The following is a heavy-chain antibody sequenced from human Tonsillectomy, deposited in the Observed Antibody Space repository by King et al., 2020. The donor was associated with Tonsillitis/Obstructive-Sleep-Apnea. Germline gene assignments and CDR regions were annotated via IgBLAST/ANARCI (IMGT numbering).Heavy chain of an antibody. CDR2: INAGNGDT. Sequence: VQLVQSGAEVRKPGASVKVSCKASGYTFTSYAVHWVRQAPGQRLEWMGWINAGNGDTKYSQKFQGRVTITRDTSASTAYMELSSLRSEDTAVYYCARDVGHIVVVPADIFGNYWFDPWGQGTLVTVSS. CDR1: GYTFTSYA. CDR3: ARDVGHIVVVPADIFGNYWFDP. V-gene: IGHV1-3*01. J-gene: IGHJ5*02. D-gene: IGHD2-21*01.